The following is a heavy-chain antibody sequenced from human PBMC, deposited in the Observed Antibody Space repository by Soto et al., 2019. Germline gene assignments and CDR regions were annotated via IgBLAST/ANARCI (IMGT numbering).Heavy chain of an antibody. CDR3: ARGRVVPAAMAYYYYYGMDV. CDR2: IYPGDSDT. Sequence: GESLKISCKGSGYSFTSYWIGWVRQMPGKGLEWMGIIYPGDSDTRYSPSFQGQVTISADKSISTAYLQWSSLKASDTAMYYCARGRVVPAAMAYYYYYGMDVWGQGTTVTVSS. CDR1: GYSFTSYW. V-gene: IGHV5-51*01. D-gene: IGHD2-2*01. J-gene: IGHJ6*02.